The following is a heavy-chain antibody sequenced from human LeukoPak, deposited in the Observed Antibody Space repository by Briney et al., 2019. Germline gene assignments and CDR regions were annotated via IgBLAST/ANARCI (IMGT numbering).Heavy chain of an antibody. CDR1: GGSISSSSYY. J-gene: IGHJ4*02. CDR3: ARGNHRPLDY. CDR2: IYYSGST. V-gene: IGHV4-39*07. Sequence: SETLSLTCTVSGGSISSSSYYWGWIRQPPGKGLEWIGSIYYSGSTYYNPSLKSRVTISVDTSKNQFSLKLSSVTAADTAVYYCARGNHRPLDYWGQGTLVTVSS.